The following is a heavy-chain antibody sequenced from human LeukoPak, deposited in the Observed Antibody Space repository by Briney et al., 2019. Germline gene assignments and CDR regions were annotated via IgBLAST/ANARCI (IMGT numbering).Heavy chain of an antibody. D-gene: IGHD3-10*01. CDR3: ARDGDYYGSGSYPLFYGMDV. V-gene: IGHV1-3*01. J-gene: IGHJ6*04. CDR2: INAGNGNT. Sequence: ASVKVSCKASGYTFTSYAMHWVRQAPGQRLEWMGWINAGNGNTKYSQKFQGRVTITRDTSASTAYMELSSLRSEDTGVYYCARDGDYYGSGSYPLFYGMDVWGKGTTVTVSS. CDR1: GYTFTSYA.